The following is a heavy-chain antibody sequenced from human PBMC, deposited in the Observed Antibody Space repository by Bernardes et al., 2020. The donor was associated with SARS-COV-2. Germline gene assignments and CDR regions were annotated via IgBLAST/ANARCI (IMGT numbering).Heavy chain of an antibody. CDR1: GGSISSYY. D-gene: IGHD5-18*01. V-gene: IGHV4-59*01. J-gene: IGHJ3*02. CDR3: ARGGGYSYGYGAFDI. CDR2: IYYIWST. Sequence: SETLSLTCTVSGGSISSYYWSWIRQPPGKGLEWIWYIYYIWSTNYNPSLKSRVTISVDTSKNQFSLKLSSVTAADTAVYYCARGGGYSYGYGAFDIWGQGTMVKVYS.